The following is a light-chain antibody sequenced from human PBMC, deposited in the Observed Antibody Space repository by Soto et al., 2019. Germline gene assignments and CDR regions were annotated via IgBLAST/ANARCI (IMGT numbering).Light chain of an antibody. CDR2: GAS. J-gene: IGKJ2*01. V-gene: IGKV3-20*01. Sequence: DIVLTQSPGTLSLSPGERATLSCRASQSVSNDYLAWYQQKPGQAPRLLIYGASSRATGIPARFSGSGSGTDFPLTISRLEPEDFAVFYCHQYGTSPFTFGQGTKLESK. CDR1: QSVSNDY. CDR3: HQYGTSPFT.